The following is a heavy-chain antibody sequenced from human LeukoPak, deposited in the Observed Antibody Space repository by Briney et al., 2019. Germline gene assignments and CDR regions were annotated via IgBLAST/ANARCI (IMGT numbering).Heavy chain of an antibody. CDR1: EFPFSTYT. V-gene: IGHV3-21*01. J-gene: IGHJ4*02. Sequence: GGSLRLSCEASEFPFSTYTMNWVRQTPGKGLEWVSSISSGSDYIYYADSVKGRFTVSRDNAKKSLFLQMNSLRTEDTAVYYCAPRVGSTSPFDYWGQGTLVTVSS. CDR2: ISSGSDYI. CDR3: APRVGSTSPFDY. D-gene: IGHD2-2*01.